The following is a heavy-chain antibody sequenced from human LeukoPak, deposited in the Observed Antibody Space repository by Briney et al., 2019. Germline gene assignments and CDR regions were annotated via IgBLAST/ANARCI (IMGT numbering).Heavy chain of an antibody. CDR1: GFTFSRYA. CDR2: ILHDGSNN. CDR3: AREGLGYDY. J-gene: IGHJ4*02. Sequence: GGSLRLSCAASGFTFSRYAMHWVRQAPGKGLEWASVILHDGSNNFNADSVKGRFTISRDISQNTLYLQMNSLRVEDTALYYCAREGLGYDYWGQGTPVTVS. D-gene: IGHD3-22*01. V-gene: IGHV3-30*04.